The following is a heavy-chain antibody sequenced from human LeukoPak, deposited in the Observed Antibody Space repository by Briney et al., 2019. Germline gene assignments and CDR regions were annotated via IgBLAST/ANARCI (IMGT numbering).Heavy chain of an antibody. CDR2: INHSGST. J-gene: IGHJ4*02. Sequence: SETLSLTCTVSGGSISSYYWSWIRQPPGKGLEWIGEINHSGSTNYNPSLKSRVTISVDTSKNQFSLKLSSVTAADTAVYYCARWIQSAVQLWGQGTLVTVSS. V-gene: IGHV4-34*01. D-gene: IGHD5-18*01. CDR3: ARWIQSAVQL. CDR1: GGSISSYY.